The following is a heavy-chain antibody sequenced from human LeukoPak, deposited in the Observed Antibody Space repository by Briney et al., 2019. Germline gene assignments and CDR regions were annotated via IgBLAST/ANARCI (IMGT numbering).Heavy chain of an antibody. CDR2: IHHIGTT. J-gene: IGHJ4*02. V-gene: IGHV4-30-2*06. D-gene: IGHD4-11*01. Sequence: SETLSLTCSVSGGSISSGGYYWSWVRQSPGTGLEWIGYIHHIGTTYYNPSLKSRVTMSVDTSKNQFSLKLSSVTAADTAVYYCARYDYNDYYFDYWGQGTLVTVSS. CDR1: GGSISSGGYY. CDR3: ARYDYNDYYFDY.